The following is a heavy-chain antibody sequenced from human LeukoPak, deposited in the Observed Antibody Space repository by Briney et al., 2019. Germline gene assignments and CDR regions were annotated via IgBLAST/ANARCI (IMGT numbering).Heavy chain of an antibody. CDR2: ISGSGGST. D-gene: IGHD3-9*01. Sequence: PGGTLRLSCAASGFTFSSYGMSWVRQAPGKGLEWVSAISGSGGSTYYADSVKGRFTISRDNSKNTLYLQMNSLRAEDTAVYYCAKCSLFLTGSADYWGQGTLVTVSS. V-gene: IGHV3-23*01. CDR3: AKCSLFLTGSADY. CDR1: GFTFSSYG. J-gene: IGHJ4*02.